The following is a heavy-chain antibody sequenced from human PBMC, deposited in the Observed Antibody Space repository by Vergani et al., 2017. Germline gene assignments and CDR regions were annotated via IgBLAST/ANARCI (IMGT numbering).Heavy chain of an antibody. Sequence: QLQLQESGPGLVKPSETLSLTCTVSGGSISSGGYYWSWIRQHPGKGLEWIGYIYYSGSTYYNPSLKSRVTISVDTSKNQFSLKLSPVTAADTAVYYCARAVHYGSGRAYYYYGMDVWGQGTTVTVSS. V-gene: IGHV4-31*03. CDR3: ARAVHYGSGRAYYYYGMDV. CDR2: IYYSGST. CDR1: GGSISSGGYY. D-gene: IGHD3-10*01. J-gene: IGHJ6*02.